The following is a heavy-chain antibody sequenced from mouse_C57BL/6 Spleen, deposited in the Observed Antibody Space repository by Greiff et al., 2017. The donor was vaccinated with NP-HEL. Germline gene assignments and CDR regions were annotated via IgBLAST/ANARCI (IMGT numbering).Heavy chain of an antibody. D-gene: IGHD1-3*01. J-gene: IGHJ2*01. Sequence: QVQLQQSGPELVKPGASVKISCKASGYAFSSSWMNWVKQRPGKGLEWIGRIYPGDGDTSYNGKFKGKATLTADKSSSTAYMQLSSLTSEDSAVYFCARSPITHYFDYWGQGTTLTVSS. V-gene: IGHV1-82*01. CDR2: IYPGDGDT. CDR3: ARSPITHYFDY. CDR1: GYAFSSSW.